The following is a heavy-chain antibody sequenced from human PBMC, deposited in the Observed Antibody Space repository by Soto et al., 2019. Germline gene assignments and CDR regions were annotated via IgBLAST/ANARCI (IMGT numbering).Heavy chain of an antibody. V-gene: IGHV4-30-2*01. Sequence: SETLSLTCAVSGGSISSGGYSWSWIRQPPGKGLEWIGYIYNSGSTYYNPSLKSRVTISVDRSKNQFSLKLSSVTAADTAVYYCARVNYDSSGYYSSWFDPWGQGTLVT. CDR1: GGSISSGGYS. CDR2: IYNSGST. CDR3: ARVNYDSSGYYSSWFDP. D-gene: IGHD3-22*01. J-gene: IGHJ5*02.